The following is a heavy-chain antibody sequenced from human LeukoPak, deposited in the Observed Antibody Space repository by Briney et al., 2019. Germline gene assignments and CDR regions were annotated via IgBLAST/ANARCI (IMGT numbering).Heavy chain of an antibody. Sequence: GALRLSCAASGFPFSSYSMNWVRQAPGKGLEWVSSISSSSSYIYYADSVKGRFTISRDNAKNSLYLQMNSLRAEDTAVYYCARDPYVVTAIPGDYWGQGTLVTDSS. J-gene: IGHJ4*02. CDR2: ISSSSSYI. CDR3: ARDPYVVTAIPGDY. CDR1: GFPFSSYS. D-gene: IGHD2-21*02. V-gene: IGHV3-21*04.